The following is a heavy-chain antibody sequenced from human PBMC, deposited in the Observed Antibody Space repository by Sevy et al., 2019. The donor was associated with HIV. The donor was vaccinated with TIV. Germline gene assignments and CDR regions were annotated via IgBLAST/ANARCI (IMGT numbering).Heavy chain of an antibody. D-gene: IGHD5-18*01. J-gene: IGHJ4*02. CDR3: ARGSRGYSYG. CDR2: ISYSGST. CDR1: GDSVSSGSYF. Sequence: SETLSLTCTVSGDSVSSGSYFWSWIRQPPGKGLEWIGYISYSGSTNYNPSLKSRVTISVDTSKKQFSLKLTAVTAADTAVYFCARGSRGYSYGWGQGTLVTVSS. V-gene: IGHV4-61*01.